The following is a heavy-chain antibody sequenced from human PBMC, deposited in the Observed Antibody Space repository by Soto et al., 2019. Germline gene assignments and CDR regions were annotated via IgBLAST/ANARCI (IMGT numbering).Heavy chain of an antibody. CDR3: ARGDWWLFDY. Sequence: QVQLVQSGAEEKKPGASVKVSCKASGYTFTSYAIHWVRQAPGQRLEWMGWINAGNGNTKYSQKFQGRVTITRDTSASTAYMELSSLKSEDTAVYYCARGDWWLFDYWGQGTLVTVAS. D-gene: IGHD2-8*02. V-gene: IGHV1-3*05. CDR2: INAGNGNT. CDR1: GYTFTSYA. J-gene: IGHJ4*02.